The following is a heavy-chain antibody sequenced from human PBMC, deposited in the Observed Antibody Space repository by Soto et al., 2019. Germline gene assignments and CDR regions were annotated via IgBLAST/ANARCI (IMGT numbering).Heavy chain of an antibody. Sequence: GGSLRLSCAASGLTFSPSAMGWVRQAPGEGLEWVSSIDTRGGTYYTDSVKGRFTISRDNSKNTLYLQMNSLRAEDTAIFYCAKQVVVATIANYFDYWGQGTLVTVSS. CDR3: AKQVVVATIANYFDY. V-gene: IGHV3-23*01. J-gene: IGHJ4*02. D-gene: IGHD2-21*02. CDR1: GLTFSPSA. CDR2: IDTRGGT.